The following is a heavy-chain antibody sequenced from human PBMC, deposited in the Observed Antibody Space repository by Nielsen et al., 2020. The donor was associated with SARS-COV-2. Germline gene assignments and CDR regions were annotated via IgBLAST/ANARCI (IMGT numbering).Heavy chain of an antibody. CDR3: ARPNYYDSSFDY. CDR1: GSTFSDYY. Sequence: GGPLRFPCAASGSTFSDYYMSWIRQAPGKGLEWVSYISSSGSTIYYADSVKGRFTISRDNAKNSLYLQMNSLRAEDTAVYYCARPNYYDSSFDYWGQGTLVTVSS. V-gene: IGHV3-11*01. D-gene: IGHD3-22*01. CDR2: ISSSGSTI. J-gene: IGHJ4*02.